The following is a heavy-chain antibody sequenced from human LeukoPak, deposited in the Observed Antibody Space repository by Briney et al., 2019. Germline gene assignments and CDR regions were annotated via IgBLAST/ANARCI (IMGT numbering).Heavy chain of an antibody. Sequence: GGALRLSCRAPGFTLWGYWMHWIRQAPGEGVILVSRIHTDGSSTNYAESVKGRFTISRDNAKNTLYLHMNSLTVEDTGVYYCVRGGSGSSYGEFAYWGQGTLVTVSS. J-gene: IGHJ4*02. CDR2: IHTDGSST. CDR3: VRGGSGSSYGEFAY. D-gene: IGHD5-18*01. CDR1: GFTLWGYW. V-gene: IGHV3-74*01.